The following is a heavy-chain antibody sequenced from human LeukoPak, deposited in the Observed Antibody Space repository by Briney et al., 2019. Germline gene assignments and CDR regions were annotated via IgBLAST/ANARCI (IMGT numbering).Heavy chain of an antibody. CDR1: GFSFSSSA. D-gene: IGHD3-22*01. J-gene: IGHJ4*02. CDR2: ISGSGGST. V-gene: IGHV3-23*01. Sequence: GGSLRLSCAASGFSFSSSAMSWVRQAPGKGLEWVSAISGSGGSTYYADSVKGRFTISRDNSKNTLYLQMNSLRAEDTAVYYCAKVPPRHSGYRYYFDYWGQGTLVTVSS. CDR3: AKVPPRHSGYRYYFDY.